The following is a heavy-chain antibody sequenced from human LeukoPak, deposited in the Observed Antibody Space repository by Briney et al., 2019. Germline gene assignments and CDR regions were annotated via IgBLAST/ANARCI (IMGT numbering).Heavy chain of an antibody. V-gene: IGHV3-21*01. Sequence: GGSLRLSCAASGFAFTSYSMNWVRQAPGKGLEWVSYISSGSTYRHYADSVRGRFTISRDNAQNSVSLQMDSLRAEDTGVYFCARDQRDNWYFDFWGRGTLVTVSS. CDR3: ARDQRDNWYFDF. CDR2: ISSGSTYR. J-gene: IGHJ2*01. CDR1: GFAFTSYS.